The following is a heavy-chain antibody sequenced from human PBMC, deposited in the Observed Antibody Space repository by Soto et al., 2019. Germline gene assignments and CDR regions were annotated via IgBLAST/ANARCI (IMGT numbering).Heavy chain of an antibody. CDR1: GFTFSSYA. CDR3: AKDSGRGSADYYFDY. CDR2: ISSVGKDK. V-gene: IGHV3-30*18. Sequence: QVQLVESGGGVVQPGRSLRLSCAASGFTFSSYAIHWVRQAPGKGLGWVAVISSVGKDKYSADSMKGRFAISRDNSKNTLYLQMNSLRAEDTAVYYCAKDSGRGSADYYFDYWGQGTLVTVSS. J-gene: IGHJ4*02. D-gene: IGHD3-10*01.